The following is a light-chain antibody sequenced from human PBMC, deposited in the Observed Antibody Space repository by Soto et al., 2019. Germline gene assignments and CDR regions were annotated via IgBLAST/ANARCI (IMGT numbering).Light chain of an antibody. J-gene: IGLJ1*01. Sequence: PGSVSGSPGQSITISCTGSSSDIGAYNYVSLFQQYPGKAPKLIISEVSNRPSGVSNRFSGSKSGTAASLTISGLQTEDEADYFCFSFTTDWTHVFGTGTKVTV. CDR3: FSFTTDWTHV. V-gene: IGLV2-14*01. CDR1: SSDIGAYNY. CDR2: EVS.